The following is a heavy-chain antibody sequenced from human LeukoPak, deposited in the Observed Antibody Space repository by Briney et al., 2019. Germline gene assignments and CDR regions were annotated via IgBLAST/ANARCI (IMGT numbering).Heavy chain of an antibody. CDR1: GGSISSSSYY. Sequence: SETLSLTCTVSGGSISSSSYYWGWIRQPPGKGLEWIGSIYYSGSTYYNPSLKSRVTISVDTSKNQFSLKLSSVTAADTAVYYCARGARYFTPFDYWGQGTLVTVSS. CDR3: ARGARYFTPFDY. D-gene: IGHD1-14*01. CDR2: IYYSGST. J-gene: IGHJ4*02. V-gene: IGHV4-39*01.